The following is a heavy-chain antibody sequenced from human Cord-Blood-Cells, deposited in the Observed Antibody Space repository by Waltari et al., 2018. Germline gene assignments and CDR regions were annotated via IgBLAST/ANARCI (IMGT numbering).Heavy chain of an antibody. J-gene: IGHJ6*03. D-gene: IGHD6-6*01. CDR2: ISGSGGRT. CDR1: GFTFSSYA. CDR3: AKSLSSSTNYYYYYMDV. Sequence: EVQLLESGGGLVQPGGSLRLPCAASGFTFSSYAMSWVRQAPGKGLGWVSAISGSGGRTSYPGPVKRRFTISRDDSKNTRYLQMNSRGAEDTAVYYCAKSLSSSTNYYYYYMDVWGKGTTVTVSS. V-gene: IGHV3-23*01.